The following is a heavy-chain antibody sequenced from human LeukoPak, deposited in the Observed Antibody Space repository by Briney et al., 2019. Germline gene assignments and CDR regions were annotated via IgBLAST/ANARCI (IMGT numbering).Heavy chain of an antibody. D-gene: IGHD2-15*01. CDR3: ASFRWAVGFEY. Sequence: SGTLSLTCAVYGGSFSGYYWSYIRQTPGKGLEWIGEISHSGGTNYNPSLKSRLTISVDTSKNQFSLKLNSVTAADTAVYYCASFRWAVGFEYWDQGTLVTVSS. J-gene: IGHJ4*02. CDR1: GGSFSGYY. V-gene: IGHV4-34*01. CDR2: ISHSGGT.